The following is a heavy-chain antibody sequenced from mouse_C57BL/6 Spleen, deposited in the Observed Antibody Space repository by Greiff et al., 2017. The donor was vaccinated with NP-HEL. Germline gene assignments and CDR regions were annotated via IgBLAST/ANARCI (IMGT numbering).Heavy chain of an antibody. Sequence: EVQLVESGGGLVKPGGSLKLSCAASGFTFSDYGMHWVRQAPEKGLEWVAYISSGSSTLYYADTVKGRFTISRDNAKNTLFLQMTSLRSEDTAMYYWARPRALYDGSSSSFAYWGQGTLVTVSA. CDR1: GFTFSDYG. D-gene: IGHD1-1*01. J-gene: IGHJ3*01. CDR2: ISSGSSTL. CDR3: ARPRALYDGSSSSFAY. V-gene: IGHV5-17*01.